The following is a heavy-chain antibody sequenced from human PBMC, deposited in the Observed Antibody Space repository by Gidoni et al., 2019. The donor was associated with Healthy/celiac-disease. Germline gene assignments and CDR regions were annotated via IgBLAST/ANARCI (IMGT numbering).Heavy chain of an antibody. D-gene: IGHD5-18*01. J-gene: IGHJ2*01. CDR3: AKDREGYSYGQRYWYFDL. CDR2: ISGSGGST. Sequence: EVQLLEYGGGLVQPGGSLRLSCAAYGFTFSSCAMSWVRQAPGKGLECVSAISGSGGSTYYADSVKGRFTISRDNSKNTLYLQMNSLRAEDTAVYYCAKDREGYSYGQRYWYFDLWGRGTLVTVSS. V-gene: IGHV3-23*01. CDR1: GFTFSSCA.